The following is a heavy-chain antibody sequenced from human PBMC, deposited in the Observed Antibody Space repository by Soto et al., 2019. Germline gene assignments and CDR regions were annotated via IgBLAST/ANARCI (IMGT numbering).Heavy chain of an antibody. J-gene: IGHJ4*02. CDR1: GYTFASYA. CDR3: ARDPPPPDY. V-gene: IGHV1-18*01. Sequence: QVQLVQSGAEVKKPGASVKVSCKASGYTFASYAISWMRQAPGQGLEWMGWISAYNGNTNYAQKPQGRDTMTTDTSTSPAYMELRSLRSADSAVYYCARDPPPPDYWGQGTLVTVSS. CDR2: ISAYNGNT.